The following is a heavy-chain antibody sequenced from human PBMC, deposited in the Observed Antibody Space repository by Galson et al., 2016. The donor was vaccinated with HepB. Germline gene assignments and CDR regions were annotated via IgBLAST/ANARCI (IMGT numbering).Heavy chain of an antibody. D-gene: IGHD6-13*01. CDR3: AKAMAAARTNWFDP. CDR1: GFTFRNYG. Sequence: SLRLSCAASGFTFRNYGMHWVRQAPGQGLEWVAIISHDGSLKFYADSVKGRFTISRDNSKNTLCLQMNSLRPEDTAIYYCAKAMAAARTNWFDPWGQGVLVTVSS. J-gene: IGHJ5*02. V-gene: IGHV3-30*18. CDR2: ISHDGSLK.